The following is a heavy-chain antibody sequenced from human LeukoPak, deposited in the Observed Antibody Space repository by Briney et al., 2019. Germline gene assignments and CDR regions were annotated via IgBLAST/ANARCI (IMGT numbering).Heavy chain of an antibody. J-gene: IGHJ4*02. CDR1: GGSFSGYY. CDR2: IYYSGST. CDR3: AKLKTTVDY. V-gene: IGHV4-34*01. Sequence: SETLSLTCAVYGGSFSGYYWSWIRQPPGKGLEWIGSIYYSGSTYYNPSLKSRVTISVDTSKYQFSLKLSSVTAADTAVYYCAKLKTTVDYWGQGTLVTVSS. D-gene: IGHD4-17*01.